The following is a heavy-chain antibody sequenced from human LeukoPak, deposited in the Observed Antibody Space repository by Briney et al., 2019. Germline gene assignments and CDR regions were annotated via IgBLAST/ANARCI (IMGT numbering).Heavy chain of an antibody. CDR3: ARDEPRVAAAAPSHFDY. J-gene: IGHJ4*02. CDR1: GGTFSSYA. V-gene: IGHV1-69*01. Sequence: SVKVSCKASGGTFSSYAISWVRQAPGQGLEWMGGIVPIFGTANYAQKFQGRVTITADESTSTAYMELSSLRSEDTAVYYCARDEPRVAAAAPSHFDYWGQGTLVTVSS. D-gene: IGHD6-13*01. CDR2: IVPIFGTA.